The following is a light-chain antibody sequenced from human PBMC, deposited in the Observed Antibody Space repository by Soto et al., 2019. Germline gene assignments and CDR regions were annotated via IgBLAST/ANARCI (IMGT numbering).Light chain of an antibody. Sequence: EIVLTQSPATLSLSPGERATLSCRASQSVSGSLAWYQQKPGQAPRLLIFDASNRATGIPARFSGGGSGTDFTLSISSLEPVDFAVYYCQQRSNWPPEYTFGQGTKLEIK. CDR2: DAS. J-gene: IGKJ2*01. CDR1: QSVSGS. CDR3: QQRSNWPPEYT. V-gene: IGKV3-11*01.